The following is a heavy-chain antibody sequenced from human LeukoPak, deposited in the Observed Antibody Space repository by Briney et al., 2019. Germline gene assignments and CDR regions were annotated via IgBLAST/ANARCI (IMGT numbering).Heavy chain of an antibody. D-gene: IGHD1-1*01. V-gene: IGHV4-4*07. Sequence: SETLSLTCTVSGGSISSYYWSWIRQPAGKGLEWIGRIYTSGSTNYNPSLKSRVTMSLDTSKNQFSLKLSSVTAADTAVYYCARDSRYSWNGGFDYWGQGTLVSVSS. CDR3: ARDSRYSWNGGFDY. CDR1: GGSISSYY. J-gene: IGHJ4*01. CDR2: IYTSGST.